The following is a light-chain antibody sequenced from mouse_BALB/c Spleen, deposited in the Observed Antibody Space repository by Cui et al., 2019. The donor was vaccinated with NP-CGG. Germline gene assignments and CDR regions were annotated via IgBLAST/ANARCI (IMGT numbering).Light chain of an antibody. CDR3: ALWYSNHWV. V-gene: IGLV1*01. CDR1: TGAVTTSNY. Sequence: QAFGSHESQLTTSPGETVTLTCRSSTGAVTTSNYTNWVQEKPVHLFTGLIGGAKNRAPGVPARFSGSLIGNKAALTITGAQTEDEAIYFCALWYSNHWVFGGGTKLTVL. J-gene: IGLJ1*01. CDR2: GAK.